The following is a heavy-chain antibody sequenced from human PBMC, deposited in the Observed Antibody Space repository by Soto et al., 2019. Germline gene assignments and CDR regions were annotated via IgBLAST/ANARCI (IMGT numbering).Heavy chain of an antibody. J-gene: IGHJ4*02. V-gene: IGHV4-59*01. CDR2: IYYSGST. D-gene: IGHD2-21*02. CDR3: GREDDYSFDY. CDR1: GGSISSYY. Sequence: PSETLSLTCTVSGGSISSYYWSWIRQPPGKGLEWIGYIYYSGSTNYNPSLKSRVTISVDTSKNQFSLKLSSVTAADTAVYYCGREDDYSFDYWGQGTLVTVSS.